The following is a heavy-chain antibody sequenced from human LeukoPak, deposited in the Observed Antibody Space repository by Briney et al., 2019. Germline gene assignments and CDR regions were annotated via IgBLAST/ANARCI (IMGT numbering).Heavy chain of an antibody. Sequence: PGGSLRLSCAASGFIFSSYGMHWVRQAPGKALEWVAVIWYDGTDKYYADSVKGRFTISRDNSKNTLYLQMNSLRAEDTAVYYCARDTTTWFDYWGQGTLVTVSS. CDR3: ARDTTTWFDY. CDR2: IWYDGTDK. CDR1: GFIFSSYG. J-gene: IGHJ4*02. V-gene: IGHV3-33*01. D-gene: IGHD4-17*01.